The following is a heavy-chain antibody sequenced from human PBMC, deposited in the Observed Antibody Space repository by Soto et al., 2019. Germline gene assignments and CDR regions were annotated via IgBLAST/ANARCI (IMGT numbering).Heavy chain of an antibody. D-gene: IGHD2-2*01. V-gene: IGHV3-23*01. CDR3: ARKVLGSTSRPDWWYFDL. J-gene: IGHJ2*01. CDR2: ISGGGDRT. Sequence: EVQLLESGGGLVQPGGSLRLSCVGSGFTFINYAMNWVRQTSGKGLEWVSTISGGGDRTFDADTVTGRFTISRDNSKNTVNLQMNSLRADDTAVYYCARKVLGSTSRPDWWYFDLWGRGTLVTFSS. CDR1: GFTFINYA.